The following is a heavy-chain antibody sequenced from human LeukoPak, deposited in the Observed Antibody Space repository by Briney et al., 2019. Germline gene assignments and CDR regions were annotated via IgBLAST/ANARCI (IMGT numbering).Heavy chain of an antibody. V-gene: IGHV1-69*05. CDR3: AREWGYYDSSGYYYWDY. CDR1: GVTFSSYA. D-gene: IGHD3-22*01. J-gene: IGHJ4*02. CDR2: IIPIFGTA. Sequence: SVKVSCKASGVTFSSYAISWVRQAPGQGLEWMGGIIPIFGTANYAQNVQGRVTMTTDTSTSTAYMELRSLRSDDTAVYYCAREWGYYDSSGYYYWDYWGQGTLVTVSS.